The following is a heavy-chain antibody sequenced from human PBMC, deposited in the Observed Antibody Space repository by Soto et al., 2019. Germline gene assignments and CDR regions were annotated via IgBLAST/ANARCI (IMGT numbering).Heavy chain of an antibody. CDR3: ARVGFYCSSTSCYAGLLAAVDY. CDR1: GFTFDDYA. V-gene: IGHV3-9*01. CDR2: LSWNGGSI. D-gene: IGHD2-2*01. J-gene: IGHJ4*02. Sequence: EVQLVESGGGLVQPGRSLRLSCAASGFTFDDYAMHWVRQAPGKGLEWVSGLSWNGGSIGYADSVKGRFTISRDNAKNSLYLQMNSLRAEYTALYYCARVGFYCSSTSCYAGLLAAVDYWGQGTLVPVS.